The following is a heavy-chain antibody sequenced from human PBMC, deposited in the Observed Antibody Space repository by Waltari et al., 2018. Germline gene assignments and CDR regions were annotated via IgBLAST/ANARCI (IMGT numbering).Heavy chain of an antibody. Sequence: EVQLVESGGGLVKPGGSLRLSCAASGFTFSSYSMNWVRQAPGKGLEWVSSISSSSSYICYPDSVKGRFTISRDKAKNSLYLQMNSLRAEDTAVYYCVLSSSWNWGQGTLVTVSS. D-gene: IGHD6-13*01. CDR2: ISSSSSYI. CDR1: GFTFSSYS. CDR3: VLSSSWN. J-gene: IGHJ4*02. V-gene: IGHV3-21*01.